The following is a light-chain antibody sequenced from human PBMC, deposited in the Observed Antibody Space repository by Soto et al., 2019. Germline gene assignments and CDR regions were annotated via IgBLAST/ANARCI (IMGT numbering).Light chain of an antibody. CDR1: SSDVGAYNY. V-gene: IGLV2-11*01. CDR3: CSYAYNYSYV. CDR2: DVS. J-gene: IGLJ1*01. Sequence: QSALTQPRSVSGSPGQSVTISCTGTSSDVGAYNYVSWYQQLPGKAPKLMTYDVSKRPSGVPDRFSGSKSGNTASLTISGLQAEDEADYYCCSYAYNYSYVFGTGTKVTVL.